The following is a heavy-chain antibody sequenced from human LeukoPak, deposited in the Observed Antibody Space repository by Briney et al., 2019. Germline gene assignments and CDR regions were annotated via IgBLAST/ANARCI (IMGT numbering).Heavy chain of an antibody. J-gene: IGHJ4*02. Sequence: GGSLKLSCAASGFTFNIYAMNWVRQAPGKGLEWISSISYSAAGTYYADSVKGRFSISRDNSKKIVYLQMISLRAEDTAVYYCARHLSGVTGYTYGRGIDYWGQGTLVTVSS. CDR2: ISYSAAGT. V-gene: IGHV3-23*01. CDR3: ARHLSGVTGYTYGRGIDY. CDR1: GFTFNIYA. D-gene: IGHD5-18*01.